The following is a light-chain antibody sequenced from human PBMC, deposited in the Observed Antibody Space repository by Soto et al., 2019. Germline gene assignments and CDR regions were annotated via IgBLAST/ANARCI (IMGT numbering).Light chain of an antibody. Sequence: EIVLTQSPGTLSLSPGERATLSCRASQSVSSSYLAWYQQKPGQPPRLLIYGASSRATGIPDRFSGSGSGTDFTLTISRLEPEDFAVYYCHQYGSSPLTVGGGTKVEIK. CDR2: GAS. V-gene: IGKV3-20*01. J-gene: IGKJ4*01. CDR3: HQYGSSPLT. CDR1: QSVSSSY.